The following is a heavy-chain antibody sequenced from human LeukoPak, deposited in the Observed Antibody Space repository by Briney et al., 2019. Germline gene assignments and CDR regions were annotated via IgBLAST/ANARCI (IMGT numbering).Heavy chain of an antibody. CDR2: IYHSGST. CDR3: ARASTYYYDSSGYSNHFDY. V-gene: IGHV4-4*02. J-gene: IGHJ4*02. CDR1: GGSISSSNW. D-gene: IGHD3-22*01. Sequence: SETLSLTCAVSGGSISSSNWWSWVRQPPGKGLEWIGEIYHSGSTNYNPSLKSRVTISVDTSKNQFSLKLSSVTAADTAVYYCARASTYYYDSSGYSNHFDYWGQGTLVTVSS.